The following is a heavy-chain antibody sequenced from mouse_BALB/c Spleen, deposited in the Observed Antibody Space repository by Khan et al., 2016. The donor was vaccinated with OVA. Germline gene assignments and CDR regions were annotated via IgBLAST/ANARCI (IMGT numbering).Heavy chain of an antibody. CDR1: GYTFTDYN. CDR3: AREWAAWFPY. J-gene: IGHJ3*01. Sequence: QVQLQQSGAELARPGASVKLSCKTSGYTFTDYNINWMRQRTGQGLEWIGEIYPGSDNTFYNEKFRDKATLTADKSSSTAYMQLSRLTSEDSAVYFWAREWAAWFPYWGQGTLVTVSA. CDR2: IYPGSDNT. V-gene: IGHV1-77*01.